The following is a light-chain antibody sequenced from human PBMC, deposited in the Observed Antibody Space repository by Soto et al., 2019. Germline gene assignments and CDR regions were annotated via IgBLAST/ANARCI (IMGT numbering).Light chain of an antibody. V-gene: IGKV3-20*01. CDR3: QQYGSSPGT. J-gene: IGKJ1*01. CDR1: QSVSSSY. CDR2: GAS. Sequence: EIVLTQSPGTLSLTPGERATLSCRASQSVSSSYFAWYQQKPGQAPRLLIYGASSRATGIPDRFSGSGSGTDFLLTISRQEPEDFAVYYCQQYGSSPGTFGQGTKVEIK.